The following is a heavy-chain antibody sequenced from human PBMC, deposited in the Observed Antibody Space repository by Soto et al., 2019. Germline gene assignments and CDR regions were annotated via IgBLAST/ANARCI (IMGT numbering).Heavy chain of an antibody. Sequence: QVQLQESGPGLVKPADTLSLTCAVSGYSISSSNWWGWVRQPPGRGLEWIGYISYSGTTYYNPSLKSRVTMSIDTSKNQFSLDLSSVIAVDTAVYYCAKNTGGTRGPYFDYWGQGTPVTVSS. CDR3: AKNTGGTRGPYFDY. D-gene: IGHD1-1*01. J-gene: IGHJ4*02. V-gene: IGHV4-28*01. CDR1: GYSISSSNW. CDR2: ISYSGTT.